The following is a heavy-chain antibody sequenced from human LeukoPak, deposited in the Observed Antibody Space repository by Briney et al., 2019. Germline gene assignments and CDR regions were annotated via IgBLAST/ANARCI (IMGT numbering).Heavy chain of an antibody. CDR2: IYYSGST. CDR3: ARVIAAAGTFAWFDP. CDR1: GGSISSYY. J-gene: IGHJ5*02. V-gene: IGHV4-59*12. D-gene: IGHD6-13*01. Sequence: PSETLSLTCTVSGGSISSYYWSWIRQPPGKGLEWIGYIYYSGSTNYNPSLKSRVTMSVDTSKNQFSLKLSSVTAADTAVYYCARVIAAAGTFAWFDPWGQGTLVTVSS.